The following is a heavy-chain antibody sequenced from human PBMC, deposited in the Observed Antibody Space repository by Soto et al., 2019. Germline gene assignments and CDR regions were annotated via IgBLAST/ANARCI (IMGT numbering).Heavy chain of an antibody. CDR2: VNPSGGQT. CDR1: GDTFTDYY. D-gene: IGHD2-21*02. V-gene: IGHV1-46*01. Sequence: QVQLMQSGAEVKKPGASVKVSCKASGDTFTDYYIHWVRQAPGQGLEWMGTVNPSGGQTTYAQHFPGRVTMTRDTSTSTLSMELTRLTSDDTAIYYCARGGHVVVVTAALDYWGQGTLVTVSS. J-gene: IGHJ4*02. CDR3: ARGGHVVVVTAALDY.